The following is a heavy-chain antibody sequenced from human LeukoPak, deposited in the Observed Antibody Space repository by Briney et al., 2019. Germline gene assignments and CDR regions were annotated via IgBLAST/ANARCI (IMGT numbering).Heavy chain of an antibody. V-gene: IGHV1-18*01. J-gene: IGHJ4*02. Sequence: ASVNVSCKASGYTFTSYGISWVRQAPGQGLEWMGWISAYNGNTNYAQKLQGRVTMTTDTSTSTAYMELRSLRSDDTAVYYCARGGYCSSTSCYPSKSDYWSQGTLVTVSS. CDR1: GYTFTSYG. CDR2: ISAYNGNT. CDR3: ARGGYCSSTSCYPSKSDY. D-gene: IGHD2-2*01.